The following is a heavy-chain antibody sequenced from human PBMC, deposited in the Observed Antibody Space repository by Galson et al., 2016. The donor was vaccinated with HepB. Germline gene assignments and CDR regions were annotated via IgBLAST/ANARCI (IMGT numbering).Heavy chain of an antibody. D-gene: IGHD2-2*01. Sequence: CAISGDSVSSNSAAWTWIRQSPLRGLEWLGRTYYRSKWYNDYAVSGKSRISIHPDTSKNQFSLQLNSVTPEDTAVYYCARVRCSTFRCQNWFDPWGQGTLVTASS. CDR1: GDSVSSNSAA. CDR3: ARVRCSTFRCQNWFDP. J-gene: IGHJ5*02. V-gene: IGHV6-1*01. CDR2: TYYRSKWYN.